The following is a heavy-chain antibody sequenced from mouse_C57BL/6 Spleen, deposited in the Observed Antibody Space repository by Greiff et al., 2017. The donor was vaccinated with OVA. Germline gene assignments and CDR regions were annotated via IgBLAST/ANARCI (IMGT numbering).Heavy chain of an antibody. CDR2: IDPETGGT. D-gene: IGHD1-1*01. V-gene: IGHV1-15*01. CDR1: GYTFTDYE. J-gene: IGHJ2*01. CDR3: TRGLYGSSYDY. Sequence: VQLVESGAELVRPGASVTLSCKASGYTFTDYEMHWVKQTPVHGLEWIGAIDPETGGTAYNQKFKGKAILTADKSSSTAYMELRSLTSEDSAVYYCTRGLYGSSYDYWGQGTTLTVSS.